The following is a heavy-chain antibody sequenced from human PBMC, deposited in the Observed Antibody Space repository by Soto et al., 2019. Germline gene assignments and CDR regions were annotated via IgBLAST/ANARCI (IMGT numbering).Heavy chain of an antibody. CDR3: SREGGYIDY. CDR2: IIPILGIA. V-gene: IGHV1-69*08. Sequence: QVQLVQSGAEVKKPGSSVKVSCKASGGTFSSYTISWVRQAPGQGLEWMGRIIPILGIANYAQKFKGRVTPTADKSTSTAYMELSSLISKDTAVYYCSREGGYIDYGGQGTLVTVSS. D-gene: IGHD2-15*01. J-gene: IGHJ4*02. CDR1: GGTFSSYT.